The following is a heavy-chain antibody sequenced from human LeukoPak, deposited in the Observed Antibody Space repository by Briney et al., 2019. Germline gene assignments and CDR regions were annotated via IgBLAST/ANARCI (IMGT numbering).Heavy chain of an antibody. J-gene: IGHJ4*02. CDR1: GGSISSYY. CDR2: IHYSGSS. CDR3: ARGEWDLLFDY. D-gene: IGHD1-26*01. V-gene: IGHV4-59*01. Sequence: SETLSLTCTVSGGSISSYYWNWIRQPPGKGLEWIGYIHYSGSSNYNPSLKSRVTISVDTSKNQFSLKLSSVTAADTAVYYCARGEWDLLFDYWGQGTLVTVSS.